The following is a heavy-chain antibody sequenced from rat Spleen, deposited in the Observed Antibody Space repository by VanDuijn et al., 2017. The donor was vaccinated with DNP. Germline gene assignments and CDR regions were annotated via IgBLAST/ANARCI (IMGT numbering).Heavy chain of an antibody. V-gene: IGHV5-19*01. CDR2: ISPSGFNI. Sequence: EVQLVESGGGLVQPGRSLKISCEASEFTFSRSDVAWVRQAPTRGLEWVASISPSGFNIYYRDSVKGRFTISRDISKSTLYLQMDSLRSEDTATYYCAARAPGDYFYGGYFDYWGQGVMVTVSS. J-gene: IGHJ2*01. D-gene: IGHD1-6*01. CDR1: EFTFSRSD. CDR3: AARAPGDYFYGGYFDY.